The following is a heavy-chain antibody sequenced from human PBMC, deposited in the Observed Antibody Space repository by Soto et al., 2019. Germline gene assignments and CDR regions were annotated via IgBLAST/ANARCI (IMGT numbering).Heavy chain of an antibody. CDR1: CFAFDNSL. Sequence: GGPLSLSRATSCFAFDNSLGKRGPPATGKGLEWVGRIKSKTDGGTTDFAASVKGRFAISRDDSKNMVYLQMNSLKTEDTAVYYCTTDSYITIVIIRFDYWGHGTLVTVSS. D-gene: IGHD3-16*02. CDR3: TTDSYITIVIIRFDY. J-gene: IGHJ4*03. CDR2: IKSKTDGGTT. V-gene: IGHV3-15*07.